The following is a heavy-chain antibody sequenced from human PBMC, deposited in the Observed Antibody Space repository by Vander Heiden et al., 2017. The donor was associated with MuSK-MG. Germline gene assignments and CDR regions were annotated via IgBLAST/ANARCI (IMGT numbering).Heavy chain of an antibody. CDR3: ARDQGYANWFDP. V-gene: IGHV1-18*04. J-gene: IGHJ5*02. D-gene: IGHD5-12*01. Sequence: QVQLVQSGAEVKKPGASVKVSCKASGYSFTSSGISWVRQAPGQGLEWMGWISGYKGKTKYAQKVQGRVTVTTDTSTSTAYMELRSLRSDDTAVYYCARDQGYANWFDPWGQGTLVTVSP. CDR1: GYSFTSSG. CDR2: ISGYKGKT.